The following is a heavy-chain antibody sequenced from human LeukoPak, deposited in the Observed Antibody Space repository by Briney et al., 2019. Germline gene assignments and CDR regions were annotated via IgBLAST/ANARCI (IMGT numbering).Heavy chain of an antibody. J-gene: IGHJ4*02. CDR2: INPNSGGT. V-gene: IGHV1-2*06. CDR3: ARSTSLFDYYYDSSGYYFDY. Sequence: ASVKVSCKASGYTFTGYYMHWVRQAPGQGLEWMGRINPNSGGTNYAQKFQGRVTMTRDTSISTAYMELSRLRSDDTAVYCCARSTSLFDYYYDSSGYYFDYWGQGTLVTVSS. D-gene: IGHD3-22*01. CDR1: GYTFTGYY.